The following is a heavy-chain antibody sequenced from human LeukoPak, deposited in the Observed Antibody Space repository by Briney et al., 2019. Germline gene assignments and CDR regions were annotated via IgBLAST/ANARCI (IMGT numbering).Heavy chain of an antibody. CDR3: ASDPHYSSSWPVAFDI. V-gene: IGHV3-74*01. D-gene: IGHD6-13*01. J-gene: IGHJ3*02. Sequence: GGSLRLSCAASGFTFSNYWMHWARQAPGKGLVWVSRINSDGSSTTYADSLKGRFTISRDNAKNTLYLQMNSLGAGDTAVYYCASDPHYSSSWPVAFDIWGQGTMVTVSS. CDR2: INSDGSST. CDR1: GFTFSNYW.